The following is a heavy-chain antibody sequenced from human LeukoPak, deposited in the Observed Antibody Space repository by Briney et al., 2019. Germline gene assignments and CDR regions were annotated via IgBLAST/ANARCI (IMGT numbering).Heavy chain of an antibody. V-gene: IGHV1-2*02. Sequence: GASVNVSCKASGYTFTDYHIHWVRQAPGQGLEWKGWINPHNGTTQYVQKLKGRVTMTTDTSMDTAYMELSRLRFDDTAVYYCARDVVVLISGHWIDPWGQGTLVTVSS. D-gene: IGHD3-3*01. J-gene: IGHJ5*02. CDR1: GYTFTDYH. CDR3: ARDVVVLISGHWIDP. CDR2: INPHNGTT.